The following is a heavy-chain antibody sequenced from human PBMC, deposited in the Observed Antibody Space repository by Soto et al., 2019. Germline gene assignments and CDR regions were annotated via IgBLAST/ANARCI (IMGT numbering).Heavy chain of an antibody. CDR3: ARDIGSYAYGEGY. Sequence: QVQLQESGPGLVKPSETLSLTCSVSGGSINSYWWSWIRQPAGKGLEWIGRVYSSGTTDYNPSLNSRVTMSVETSKNQFSLKLSSVTAADTAVYYCARDIGSYAYGEGYWGQGIQVTVSS. CDR2: VYSSGTT. V-gene: IGHV4-4*07. CDR1: GGSINSYW. D-gene: IGHD3-10*01. J-gene: IGHJ4*02.